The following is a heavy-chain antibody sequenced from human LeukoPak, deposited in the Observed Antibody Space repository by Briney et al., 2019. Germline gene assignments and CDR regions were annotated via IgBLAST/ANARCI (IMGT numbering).Heavy chain of an antibody. D-gene: IGHD2-15*01. J-gene: IGHJ4*02. CDR3: AREGYCSGGSWGPRRKACGFDY. CDR1: GGSFSGYY. CDR2: INHSGST. V-gene: IGHV4-34*01. Sequence: PSETLSLTCAVYGGSFSGYYWSWIRQPPGKGLEWIGEINHSGSTNYNPSLKSRVTISVDTSKNQFSLKLSSVTAADTAVYYCAREGYCSGGSWGPRRKACGFDYWGQGTLVTVSS.